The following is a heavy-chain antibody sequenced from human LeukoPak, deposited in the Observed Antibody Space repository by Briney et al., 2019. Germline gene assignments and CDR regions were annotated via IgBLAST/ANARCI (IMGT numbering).Heavy chain of an antibody. V-gene: IGHV3-49*04. J-gene: IGHJ6*02. CDR3: SRGPIQLWVHNGMDV. Sequence: PGGSLRLSCTTSGFTLGDHAMSWVRQAPGKGLEWVGFIRSNAYRGTTEYAAPVKVRFTISRDDSKSVVYLQMNGLKSEDTAVYYCSRGPIQLWVHNGMDVWGQGTTVTVSS. D-gene: IGHD5-18*01. CDR1: GFTLGDHA. CDR2: IRSNAYRGTT.